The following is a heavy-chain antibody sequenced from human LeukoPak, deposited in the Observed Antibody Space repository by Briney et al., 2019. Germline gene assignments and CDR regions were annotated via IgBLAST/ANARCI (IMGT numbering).Heavy chain of an antibody. Sequence: GGSLRLSCAASGFTFSSYSMNWVRQAPGKGLEWVSSISSSSSYIYYADSVKGRFTISRDNAKNSLYLQMNSLRAEDTAVYYCARDHCGGDCYLDYWGQGTLVTVSS. CDR3: ARDHCGGDCYLDY. CDR1: GFTFSSYS. CDR2: ISSSSSYI. D-gene: IGHD2-21*02. V-gene: IGHV3-21*01. J-gene: IGHJ4*02.